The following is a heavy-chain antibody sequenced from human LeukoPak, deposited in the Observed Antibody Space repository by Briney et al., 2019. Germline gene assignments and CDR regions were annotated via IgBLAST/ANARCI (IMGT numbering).Heavy chain of an antibody. Sequence: GASVKVSCKASGYTFTTYYMHGVRQAPGQGLEWMGVINPSGGSTSYAQKFQGRVTMTRDTSTSTVYMELSSLTSEDTAVYYCARDRGWFDPWGQGTLVTVSS. V-gene: IGHV1-46*01. CDR1: GYTFTTYY. CDR2: INPSGGST. J-gene: IGHJ5*02. CDR3: ARDRGWFDP. D-gene: IGHD2-15*01.